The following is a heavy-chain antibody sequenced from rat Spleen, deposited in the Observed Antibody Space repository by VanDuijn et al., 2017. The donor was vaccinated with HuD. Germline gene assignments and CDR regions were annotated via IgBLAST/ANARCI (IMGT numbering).Heavy chain of an antibody. J-gene: IGHJ2*01. CDR2: ISNGGGNT. CDR1: GFTFSNYY. D-gene: IGHD1-2*01. Sequence: EVQLAESGGGLVQPGRSMKLSCTALGFTFSNYYMAWVRQAPTKGLEWVASISNGGGNTYYRDSVKGRFTVSRDNAKSTLYLQMDSLRSEDTATYYCARPDYSRFYYWGQGVMVTVSS. V-gene: IGHV5-25*01. CDR3: ARPDYSRFYY.